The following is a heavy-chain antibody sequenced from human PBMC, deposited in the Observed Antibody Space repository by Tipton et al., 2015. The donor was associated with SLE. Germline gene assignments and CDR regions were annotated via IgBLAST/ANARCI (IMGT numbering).Heavy chain of an antibody. Sequence: GLVKPSETLSLTCTVSGGSISSSSYYWGWIRQTPGKGLEWIGSMSYGGSIHYNPSLKSRVTISVDTSKNQLSLKLSSVTAADTAVYYCAGGWRGAFDTWGQGTMVTVSS. CDR1: GGSISSSSYY. V-gene: IGHV4-39*01. CDR3: AGGWRGAFDT. J-gene: IGHJ3*02. CDR2: MSYGGSI. D-gene: IGHD6-19*01.